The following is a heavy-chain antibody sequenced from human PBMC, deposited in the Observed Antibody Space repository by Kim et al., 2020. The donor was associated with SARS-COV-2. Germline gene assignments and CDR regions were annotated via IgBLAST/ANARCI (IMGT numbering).Heavy chain of an antibody. J-gene: IGHJ4*02. Sequence: GGSLRLSCAASGFTFSSYSMNWVRQAPGKGLEWVSSISSSSSYIYYADSVKGRFTISRDNAKNSLYLQMNSLRAEDTAVYYCARDRGQGSGSYYYWGQGTLGTVSS. CDR3: ARDRGQGSGSYYY. CDR2: ISSSSSYI. V-gene: IGHV3-21*01. D-gene: IGHD3-10*01. CDR1: GFTFSSYS.